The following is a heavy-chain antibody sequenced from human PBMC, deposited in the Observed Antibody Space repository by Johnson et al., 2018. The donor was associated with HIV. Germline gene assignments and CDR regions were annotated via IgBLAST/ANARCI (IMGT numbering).Heavy chain of an antibody. CDR1: GFTFSSYW. J-gene: IGHJ3*02. CDR3: ARDGGINYFGVVTPEAFDI. D-gene: IGHD3-3*01. CDR2: IKQDGSEK. Sequence: VQLVESGGGLVQPRGSLRLSCAASGFTFSSYWMSWVRQTPGKGLEWVANIKQDGSEKYYVDTVKGRFTVSRDNAKNSLYLQMNSLRVEDTAVYYCARDGGINYFGVVTPEAFDIWGQGTMVTVSS. V-gene: IGHV3-7*01.